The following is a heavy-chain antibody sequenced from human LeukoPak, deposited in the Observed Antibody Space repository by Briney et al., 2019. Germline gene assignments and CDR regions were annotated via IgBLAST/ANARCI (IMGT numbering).Heavy chain of an antibody. CDR3: ALWSYYYYGLDV. D-gene: IGHD5-18*01. CDR2: SRNKAKSHTT. V-gene: IGHV3-72*01. J-gene: IGHJ6*02. CDR1: GFTFSDRD. Sequence: GVSLRLSCAASGFTFSDRDMDWVRQAPGKGLEWVGRSRNKAKSHTTEYAASVKGRFTISRDNSNNSVWLQMNSLKTEDTAVYYCALWSYYYYGLDVWGQGTTVTVSS.